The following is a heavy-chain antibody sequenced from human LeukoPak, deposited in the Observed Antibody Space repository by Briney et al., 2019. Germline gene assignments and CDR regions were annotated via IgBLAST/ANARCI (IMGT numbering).Heavy chain of an antibody. CDR3: AREGTGYSGSSGPSY. CDR2: IIPIFGTA. J-gene: IGHJ4*02. Sequence: ASVKVSCKASGGTFSSYAISWVRQAPGQGLEWMGGIIPIFGTANYTQKFQGRVTITADESTSTAYMELSSLRSEDTAVYYCAREGTGYSGSSGPSYWGQGTLVTVSS. D-gene: IGHD6-6*01. CDR1: GGTFSSYA. V-gene: IGHV1-69*13.